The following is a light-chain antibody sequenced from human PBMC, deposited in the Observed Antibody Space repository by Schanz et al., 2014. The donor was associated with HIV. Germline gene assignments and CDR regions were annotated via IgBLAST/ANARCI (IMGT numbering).Light chain of an antibody. CDR2: DAS. J-gene: IGKJ1*01. CDR3: QQYNYWPPPGT. V-gene: IGKV3-15*01. CDR1: ESVSNK. Sequence: EIVMTQSPATLSVSPGARATLSCRASESVSNKVAWYQKKPGQAPRLLIYDASTRATGVPARFSGSGSGTEFTLIISSLQSEDFAVYYCQQYNYWPPPGTFGQGTKVEIK.